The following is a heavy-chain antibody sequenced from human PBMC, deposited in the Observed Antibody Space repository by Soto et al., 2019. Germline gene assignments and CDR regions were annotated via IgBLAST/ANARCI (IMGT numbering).Heavy chain of an antibody. V-gene: IGHV4-4*07. CDR1: GGSIASYY. J-gene: IGHJ6*02. Sequence: SETLSLTCTVSGGSIASYYWSWIRQPPGKGLEWLGRFYTTDITNYNPSLKSRISMSVDTSKKMFSLRLTSVTAADTAVYYCARDLRSCSSTSCYFEGGMDVWGQGTTVTVSS. D-gene: IGHD2-2*01. CDR2: FYTTDIT. CDR3: ARDLRSCSSTSCYFEGGMDV.